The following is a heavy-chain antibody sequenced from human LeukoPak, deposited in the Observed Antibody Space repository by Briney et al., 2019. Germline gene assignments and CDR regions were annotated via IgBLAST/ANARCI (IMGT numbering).Heavy chain of an antibody. V-gene: IGHV6-1*01. Sequence: SQTLSLTCAISGDSVSSNIAAWNWIRQSPSRGLDCLGRTYYKFKWYNDYAVSVKSRRTINPDTSKKKVHLQLNSLTPVYTSGYYCAREIVAKPYYYYGMDVWGQGNTVTVSS. J-gene: IGHJ6*02. CDR3: AREIVAKPYYYYGMDV. CDR2: TYYKFKWYN. D-gene: IGHD5-12*01. CDR1: GDSVSSNIAA.